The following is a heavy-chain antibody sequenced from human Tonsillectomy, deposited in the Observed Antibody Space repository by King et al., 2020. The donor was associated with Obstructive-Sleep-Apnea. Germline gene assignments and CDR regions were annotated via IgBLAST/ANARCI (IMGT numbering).Heavy chain of an antibody. J-gene: IGHJ4*02. D-gene: IGHD3-10*01. CDR1: GCSFTSYD. CDR3: ATGGHGSGSSIGY. CDR2: MNPNSGNT. V-gene: IGHV1-8*01. Sequence: GAGGGRAGASVKVSCKASGCSFTSYDINWVRQATGQGLEWMGWMNPNSGNTGYAQKFQGRVTMTRNTSISTAYLALSSLRSADTAVYYCATGGHGSGSSIGYWGQGTLVTVSS.